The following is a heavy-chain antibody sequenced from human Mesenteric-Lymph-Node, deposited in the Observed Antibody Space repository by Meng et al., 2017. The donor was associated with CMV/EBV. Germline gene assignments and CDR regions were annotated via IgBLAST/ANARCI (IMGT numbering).Heavy chain of an antibody. Sequence: VQQQPWGAGLLKPSETLSLTCAVYGGSFSGYYWSWIRQPPGKGLEWIGEINHSGSTNYNPSLKSRVTISVDTSKNQFSLKLSSVTAADTAVYYCARHQRWLKSEGGFNYWGQGTLVTVSS. J-gene: IGHJ4*02. CDR2: INHSGST. V-gene: IGHV4-34*01. CDR3: ARHQRWLKSEGGFNY. D-gene: IGHD4-23*01. CDR1: GGSFSGYY.